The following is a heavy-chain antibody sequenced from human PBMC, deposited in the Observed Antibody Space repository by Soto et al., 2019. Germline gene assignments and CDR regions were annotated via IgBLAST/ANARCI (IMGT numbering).Heavy chain of an antibody. Sequence: EVQLVESGGGLVQPGGSLRLSCAASGFTFSSYWMHWVRQAPGKGLVWVSRINSDGSSTSYADSVKGRFTISRDNAKNTLYLQMNRLRAEDTAVYYCAREVSGSKGYYDYGMDVWGQGTTVTVSS. D-gene: IGHD1-26*01. CDR2: INSDGSST. V-gene: IGHV3-74*01. J-gene: IGHJ6*02. CDR1: GFTFSSYW. CDR3: AREVSGSKGYYDYGMDV.